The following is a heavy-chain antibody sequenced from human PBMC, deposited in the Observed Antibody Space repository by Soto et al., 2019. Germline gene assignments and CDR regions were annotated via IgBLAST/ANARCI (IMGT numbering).Heavy chain of an antibody. D-gene: IGHD2-2*02. V-gene: IGHV1-69*01. Sequence: QVQLVQSGAEVKKPGSSVKVSCKASGGTFSSYAISWVRQAPGQGLEWMGGIIPIFGTANYAQKFQGRVTITADESTSTAYMELSSLRSEDTAVYYCARPSCSSTSCHIPTNYGMDVWGQGTTVTVSS. CDR2: IIPIFGTA. J-gene: IGHJ6*02. CDR3: ARPSCSSTSCHIPTNYGMDV. CDR1: GGTFSSYA.